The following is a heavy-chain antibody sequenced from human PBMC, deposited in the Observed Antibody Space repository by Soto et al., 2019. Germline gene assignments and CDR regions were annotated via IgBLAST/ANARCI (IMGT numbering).Heavy chain of an antibody. D-gene: IGHD6-19*01. CDR2: IDPEDGET. Sequence: ASLKVSCKASGYTFTSYHIHWVRQAPGQGLEWVAFIDPEDGETIYAQKFQGRVTMTEDTSTDTAYMELSSLRSEDTAVYYCAIGETGIAVAGTGFDYWGQGTLVTVSS. J-gene: IGHJ4*02. CDR1: GYTFTSYH. V-gene: IGHV1-24*01. CDR3: AIGETGIAVAGTGFDY.